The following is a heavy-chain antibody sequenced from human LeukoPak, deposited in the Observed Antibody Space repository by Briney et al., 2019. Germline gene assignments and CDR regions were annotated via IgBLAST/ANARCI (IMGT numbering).Heavy chain of an antibody. CDR3: ARDPDPFSRLSIFDV. V-gene: IGHV6-1*01. CDR2: IYYRSTWYT. D-gene: IGHD3-16*02. Sequence: SQTLSLTCAISGDSVSSKSAAWYWIRQSPSRGLEWLGRIYYRSTWYTDYAMSVESRITINPDTSKNQFSLQLISLTPEDTAVYYCARDPDPFSRLSIFDVWGQGTMVTVSS. J-gene: IGHJ3*01. CDR1: GDSVSSKSAA.